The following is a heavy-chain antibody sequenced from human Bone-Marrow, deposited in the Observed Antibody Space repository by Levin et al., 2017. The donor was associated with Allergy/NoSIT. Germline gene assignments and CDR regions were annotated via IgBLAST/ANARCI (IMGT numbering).Heavy chain of an antibody. V-gene: IGHV4-59*01. CDR2: IYYSGST. CDR3: ARAYVYDYVWGSYRLNWFDP. J-gene: IGHJ5*02. D-gene: IGHD3-16*02. CDR1: GGSISSYY. Sequence: SQTLSLTCTVSGGSISSYYWSWIRQPPGKGLEWIGYIYYSGSTNYNPSLKSRVTISVDTSKNQFSLKLSSVTAADTAVYYCARAYVYDYVWGSYRLNWFDPWGQGTLVTVSS.